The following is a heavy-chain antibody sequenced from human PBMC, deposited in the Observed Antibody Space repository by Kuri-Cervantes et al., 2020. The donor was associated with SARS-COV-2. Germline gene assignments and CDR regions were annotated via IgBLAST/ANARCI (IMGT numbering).Heavy chain of an antibody. CDR1: DDSISSSNW. D-gene: IGHD1-1*01. Sequence: GSLRLSCAVSDDSISSSNWWSWVRQPPGKGLEWIGEIYHSGSTYYNPSLKSRVIISVDTSKNQFSLKLSSVTAADTTVYYCAIINWNRFDYWGQGTLVTVSS. V-gene: IGHV4-4*02. J-gene: IGHJ4*02. CDR3: AIINWNRFDY. CDR2: IYHSGST.